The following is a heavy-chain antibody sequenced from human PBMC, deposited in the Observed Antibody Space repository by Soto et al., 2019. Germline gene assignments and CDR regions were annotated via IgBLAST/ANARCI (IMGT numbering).Heavy chain of an antibody. CDR2: INHSGST. CDR1: GGSFSGYY. Sequence: SETLSLTCAVYGGSFSGYYLSWIRQPPGKGLEWIGEINHSGSTNYNPSLKSRVTISVDTSKNQFSLKLSSVTAADTAVYYCARGRAAGAFDYWGQGTLVTVSS. V-gene: IGHV4-34*01. J-gene: IGHJ4*02. CDR3: ARGRAAGAFDY. D-gene: IGHD6-25*01.